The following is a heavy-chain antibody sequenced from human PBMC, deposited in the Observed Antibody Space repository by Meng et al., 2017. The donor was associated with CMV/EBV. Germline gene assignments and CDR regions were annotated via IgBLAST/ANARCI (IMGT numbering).Heavy chain of an antibody. J-gene: IGHJ4*02. Sequence: WKGSRDRLTSYWNGWVGQRPGKGLEWMGIIYPGDSETRYSPSFQGQVTISADKSISTAYRQWSSLEASDTAMYYCAIYAVVPAAPDYWGQGTLVTVSS. D-gene: IGHD2-2*01. CDR3: AIYAVVPAAPDY. CDR2: IYPGDSET. V-gene: IGHV5-51*01. CDR1: RDRLTSYW.